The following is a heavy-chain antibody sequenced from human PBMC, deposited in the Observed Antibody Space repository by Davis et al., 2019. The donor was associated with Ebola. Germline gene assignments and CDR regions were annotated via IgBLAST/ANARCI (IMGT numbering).Heavy chain of an antibody. V-gene: IGHV5-51*01. CDR2: IHPGDPET. D-gene: IGHD2-2*01. J-gene: IGHJ4*02. CDR3: ARLGFVVEPTAVDY. Sequence: GSLRLSCKGSGYSFTNYWIGWVRQMPGKGLEWVGIIHPGDPETRYSPSFQGQVTISADRSISTAYLRWSSLKASDTAMYYCARLGFVVEPTAVDYWGQGTLVTVSS. CDR1: GYSFTNYW.